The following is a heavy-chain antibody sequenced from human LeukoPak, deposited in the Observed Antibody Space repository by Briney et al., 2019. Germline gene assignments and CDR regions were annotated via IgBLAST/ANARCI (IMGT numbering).Heavy chain of an antibody. V-gene: IGHV1-69*05. J-gene: IGHJ5*02. D-gene: IGHD6-13*01. CDR2: IIPIFGTA. CDR3: ARESSIAAAGTYNWFDP. Sequence: SVKVSCKASGGTFSSYAITWVRQAPGLGLEWMGGIIPIFGTANYAQKFQGRVTITTDESTSTAYMELSSLRSEDTAVYYCARESSIAAAGTYNWFDPWGQGTLVTVSS. CDR1: GGTFSSYA.